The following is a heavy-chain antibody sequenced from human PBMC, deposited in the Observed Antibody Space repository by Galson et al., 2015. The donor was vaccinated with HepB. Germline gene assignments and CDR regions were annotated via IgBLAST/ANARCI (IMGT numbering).Heavy chain of an antibody. J-gene: IGHJ5*02. Sequence: TLSLTCTVSGGSISSGGYYWSWIRQHPGKGLEWIGYIYYSGSTYYNPSLKSRVTISVDTSKNQFSLKLSSVTAADTAVYYCARGENSRRKHDPWGQGTLVTVSS. V-gene: IGHV4-31*03. CDR2: IYYSGST. CDR1: GGSISSGGYY. D-gene: IGHD6-13*01. CDR3: ARGENSRRKHDP.